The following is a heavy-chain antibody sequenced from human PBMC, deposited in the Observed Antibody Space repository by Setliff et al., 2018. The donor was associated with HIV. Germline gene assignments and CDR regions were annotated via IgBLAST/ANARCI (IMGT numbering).Heavy chain of an antibody. V-gene: IGHV1-69*10. Sequence: SVKVSCKASVDTFRSHAIGWVRQAPGRGLEWMGGIIPVLGIADSAQKFQDRVPITADESTNTAYMELGSLTFEDAAIYYCARTRTMVRGVPYYFDSWGQGTLVTVSS. CDR2: IIPVLGIA. J-gene: IGHJ4*02. D-gene: IGHD3-10*01. CDR3: ARTRTMVRGVPYYFDS. CDR1: VDTFRSHA.